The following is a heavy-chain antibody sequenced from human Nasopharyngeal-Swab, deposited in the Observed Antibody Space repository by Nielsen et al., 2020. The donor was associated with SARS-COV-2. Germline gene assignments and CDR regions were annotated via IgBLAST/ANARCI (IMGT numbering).Heavy chain of an antibody. CDR1: GFTFSSYA. J-gene: IGHJ3*02. CDR3: AKDYYDSSGYHPDAFDI. V-gene: IGHV3-23*01. CDR2: ISGSGGST. Sequence: GESLKISCAASGFTFSSYAMSWVRQAPGKGLEWVSAISGSGGSTYYADSVKGRFTISRDNSKNTLYLQMNGLRAEDTAVYYCAKDYYDSSGYHPDAFDIWGQGTMVTVSS. D-gene: IGHD3-22*01.